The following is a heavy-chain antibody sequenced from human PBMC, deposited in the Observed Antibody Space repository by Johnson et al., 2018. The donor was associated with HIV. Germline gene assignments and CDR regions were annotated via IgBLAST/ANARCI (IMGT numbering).Heavy chain of an antibody. CDR1: GFTFSSYA. V-gene: IGHV3-30-3*01. D-gene: IGHD3-22*01. J-gene: IGHJ3*02. CDR2: ISYDGSNK. CDR3: TTASGYYPFFDAFDM. Sequence: VQLVESGGGVVQPGRSLRLSCAASGFTFSSYAMHWVRQAPGKGLEWVAVISYDGSNKYYADSVKGRFTISRDNSKNTLYLQMNSLGGEDTAVYYCTTASGYYPFFDAFDMWGQGTMVTVSS.